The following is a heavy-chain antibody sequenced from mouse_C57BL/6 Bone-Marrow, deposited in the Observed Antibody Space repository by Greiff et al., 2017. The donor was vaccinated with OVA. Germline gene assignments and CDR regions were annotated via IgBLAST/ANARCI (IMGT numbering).Heavy chain of an antibody. D-gene: IGHD1-1*01. CDR2: IWSGGST. Sequence: VQGVESGPGLVQPSQCLSISCTVSGFSLTSYGVHWVRQSPGKGLEWLGVIWSGGSTDYNAAFISRLSISTDNSKSQVFFKMNRLQADDTAIYYCAIITTVVAARAMDYWGQGTSVTVSS. CDR3: AIITTVVAARAMDY. J-gene: IGHJ4*01. CDR1: GFSLTSYG. V-gene: IGHV2-2*01.